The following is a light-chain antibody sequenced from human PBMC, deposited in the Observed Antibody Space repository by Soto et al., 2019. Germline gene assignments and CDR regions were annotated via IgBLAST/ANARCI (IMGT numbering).Light chain of an antibody. CDR2: GAT. Sequence: DFPMTQSPSSLSASVGDRVTITCRASQGFSNYLAWYQQKPGEVPKLLISGATTLQPGVPSRFSGTVYGTHFTLSISSLQPEDAAYYYCQKYNTAPLTFGGGTKVELK. CDR1: QGFSNY. J-gene: IGKJ4*01. V-gene: IGKV1-27*01. CDR3: QKYNTAPLT.